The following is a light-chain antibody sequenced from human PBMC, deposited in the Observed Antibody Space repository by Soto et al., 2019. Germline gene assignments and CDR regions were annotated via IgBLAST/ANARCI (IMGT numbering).Light chain of an antibody. CDR1: SSDVGGYNY. J-gene: IGLJ1*01. Sequence: QSVLTQPASVSGSPGQSITISCTGTSSDVGGYNYVSWYQQQSGKAPKLMIHEVSNRPSGVSNRFSGSKSGNTASLTISGLQAEDEADYYCSSYTSSRAYVIGIGTSSPS. CDR2: EVS. CDR3: SSYTSSRAYV. V-gene: IGLV2-14*01.